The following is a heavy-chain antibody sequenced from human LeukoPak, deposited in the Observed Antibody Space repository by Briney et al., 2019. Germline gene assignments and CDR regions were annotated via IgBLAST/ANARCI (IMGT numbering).Heavy chain of an antibody. CDR2: INHSGST. CDR3: AREPGGRCAFDI. D-gene: IGHD2-15*01. J-gene: IGHJ3*02. Sequence: SETLSLTCAVYGGSFSGYYWSWIRQPPGKGLEWIGEINHSGSTNYNPSLKSRVTISVDTSKNQSSLKLSSVTAADTAVYYCAREPGGRCAFDIWGQGTMVTVSS. CDR1: GGSFSGYY. V-gene: IGHV4-34*01.